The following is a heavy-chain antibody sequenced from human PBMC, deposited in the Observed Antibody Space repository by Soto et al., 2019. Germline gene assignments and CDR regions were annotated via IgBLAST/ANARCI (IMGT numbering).Heavy chain of an antibody. V-gene: IGHV3-30*18. Sequence: QVQLVESGGGVVQPGRSLRLSCAASGFTFSSYGMHWVRQAPGKGLEWVAVISYDGSNKYYADSVKGRFTISRDNSKNTLYLQMNSLRAEDTAVYYCAKELRFFEWLLGVDYWGQGTLVTVSS. CDR2: ISYDGSNK. J-gene: IGHJ4*02. CDR3: AKELRFFEWLLGVDY. CDR1: GFTFSSYG. D-gene: IGHD3-3*01.